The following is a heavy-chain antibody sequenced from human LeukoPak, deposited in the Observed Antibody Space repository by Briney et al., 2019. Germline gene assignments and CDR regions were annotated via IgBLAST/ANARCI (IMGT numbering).Heavy chain of an antibody. CDR2: IIPSFGTV. Sequence: SVKVSCKASGTTFRSYAINWVRQAPGQGLEWMRAIIPSFGTVEYAQKFQGRVTMTADESTSTAYMDLNYLRSDDTAVYFCVRATSANEYSYGFHFDYWGQGTLVTVSS. J-gene: IGHJ4*02. CDR3: VRATSANEYSYGFHFDY. CDR1: GTTFRSYA. V-gene: IGHV1-69*13. D-gene: IGHD5-18*01.